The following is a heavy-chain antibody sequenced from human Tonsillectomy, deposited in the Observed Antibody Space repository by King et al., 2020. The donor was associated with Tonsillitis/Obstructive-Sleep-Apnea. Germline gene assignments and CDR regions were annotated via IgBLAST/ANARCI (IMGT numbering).Heavy chain of an antibody. CDR2: INHSGST. V-gene: IGHV4-34*01. J-gene: IGHJ6*03. Sequence: VQLQQWGAGLLKPSETLSLTCAVYGGSFSGYYWSWIRQPPGKGLEWIGEINHSGSTNYNPSLKSRVTISVDTSKNQFSLKLSSVTAADTAVYYCARGSITIFGVITEIGYYYYMDVWGKGTTVTVSS. D-gene: IGHD3-3*01. CDR1: GGSFSGYY. CDR3: ARGSITIFGVITEIGYYYYMDV.